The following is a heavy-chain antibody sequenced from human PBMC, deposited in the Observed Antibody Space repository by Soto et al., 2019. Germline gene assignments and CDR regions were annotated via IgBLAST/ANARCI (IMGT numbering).Heavy chain of an antibody. CDR2: IYYSGST. CDR1: GGSISSYY. D-gene: IGHD6-13*01. J-gene: IGHJ5*02. V-gene: IGHV4-59*01. Sequence: QVQLQESGPGLVKPSETLSLTCTVSGGSISSYYWIWIRQPPGKGLDWIGYIYYSGSTNYNPSLKGRVTISVDTSKNQFSLKLSSVTAADTAVYYCERGRDIAARSWGQGTLVTVSS. CDR3: ERGRDIAARS.